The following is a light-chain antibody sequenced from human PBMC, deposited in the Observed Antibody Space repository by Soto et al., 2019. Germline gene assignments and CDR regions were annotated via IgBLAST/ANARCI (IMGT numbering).Light chain of an antibody. CDR2: DAS. Sequence: DIHMTQSRSSLSASVGDRVSITCRASQRISTYLNWYQQKPGKAPTLLIYDASTLQSGVPSRFSGSGSGTDFTLTISSLQPEDFATFYCQQSYSTPRTFGQGTKVDIK. CDR3: QQSYSTPRT. CDR1: QRISTY. J-gene: IGKJ1*01. V-gene: IGKV1-39*01.